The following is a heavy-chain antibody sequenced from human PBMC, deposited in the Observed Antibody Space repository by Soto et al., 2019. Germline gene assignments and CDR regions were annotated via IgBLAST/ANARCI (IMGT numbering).Heavy chain of an antibody. Sequence: SDTLSLTCSDSGGSLISESHYSGWIRQPPGGGLEWIGSCFYSGSTYYNPSLRSRLTISVDTAKNQFSLRLRSVTAADTAVYYCARHLDSGGNVYFDYWGQGTLVTVSS. CDR1: GGSLISESHY. CDR3: ARHLDSGGNVYFDY. J-gene: IGHJ4*02. D-gene: IGHD4-17*01. V-gene: IGHV4-39*01. CDR2: CFYSGST.